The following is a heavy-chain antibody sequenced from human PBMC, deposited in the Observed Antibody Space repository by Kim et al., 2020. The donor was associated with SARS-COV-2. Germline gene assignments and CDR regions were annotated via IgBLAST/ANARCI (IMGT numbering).Heavy chain of an antibody. CDR3: ARQRGGIVSGLDY. V-gene: IGHV5-10-1*01. J-gene: IGHJ4*02. Sequence: YSPSFQGHVTISADKSISTAYLQWSSLKASDTAMYYCARQRGGIVSGLDYWGQGTLVTVSS. D-gene: IGHD3-22*01.